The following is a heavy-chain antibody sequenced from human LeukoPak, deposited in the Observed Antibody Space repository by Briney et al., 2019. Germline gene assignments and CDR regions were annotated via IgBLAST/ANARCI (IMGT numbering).Heavy chain of an antibody. Sequence: GGSLRLSCAASGFTFNSYAMHWVRQAPGKGLQWVAVISYDGRNDKYYADSVKDRFTISRDNSKNTLYVQMNSLRAEDTAVYYCARDSGYGFWSGYFAIDYWGQGTLVTVSS. V-gene: IGHV3-30*04. CDR1: GFTFNSYA. D-gene: IGHD3-3*01. CDR3: ARDSGYGFWSGYFAIDY. CDR2: ISYDGRNDK. J-gene: IGHJ4*02.